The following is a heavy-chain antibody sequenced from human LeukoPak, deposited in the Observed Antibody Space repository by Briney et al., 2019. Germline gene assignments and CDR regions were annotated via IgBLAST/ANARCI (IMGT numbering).Heavy chain of an antibody. V-gene: IGHV1-18*01. Sequence: ASVKVSCKASGYTFTSYGISWVRQAPGQGLEWMGWISAYNGNTNYAQKLQGRVTMTTDTSTSTAYMELSSLRSEDTAVYYCARRPIVATGAWFDPWGQGTLVTVSS. CDR1: GYTFTSYG. CDR3: ARRPIVATGAWFDP. D-gene: IGHD5-12*01. J-gene: IGHJ5*02. CDR2: ISAYNGNT.